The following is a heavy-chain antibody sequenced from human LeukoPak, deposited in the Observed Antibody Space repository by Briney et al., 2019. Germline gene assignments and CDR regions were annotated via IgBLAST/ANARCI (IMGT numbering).Heavy chain of an antibody. CDR2: ISYDGSNK. V-gene: IGHV3-30*01. CDR1: GFTFSRYA. CDR3: ARGNARGSSGYYLES. D-gene: IGHD3-22*01. J-gene: IGHJ5*01. Sequence: GRSLRLSCAASGFTFSRYAMHWVRQAPGKGLEWVAVISYDGSNKYYADSVKGRITISRDNSKNTLYLQMNSLRAEDTAVYYCARGNARGSSGYYLESWGQGTLVTVSS.